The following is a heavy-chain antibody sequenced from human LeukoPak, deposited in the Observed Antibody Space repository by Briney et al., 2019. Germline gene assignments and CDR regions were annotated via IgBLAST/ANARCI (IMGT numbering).Heavy chain of an antibody. CDR2: IIPIFGTA. V-gene: IGHV1-69*01. CDR1: GGTFSSYA. CDR3: ARAYRSEWASDY. D-gene: IGHD6-19*01. J-gene: IGHJ4*02. Sequence: ASVKVSCKASGGTFSSYAISWVRQAPGQGLEWMGGIIPIFGTANYAQKFQGRVTITADESTSTAYMELSSLRAEDTAVYYCARAYRSEWASDYWGQGTLVSVSS.